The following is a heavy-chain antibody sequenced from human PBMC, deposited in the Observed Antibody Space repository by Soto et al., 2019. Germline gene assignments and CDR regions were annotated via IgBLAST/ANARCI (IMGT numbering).Heavy chain of an antibody. J-gene: IGHJ5*01. V-gene: IGHV4-30-4*01. D-gene: IGHD7-27*01. CDR2: IYKSATT. CDR3: ARGRYCLTGRCFPNWFDS. Sequence: PXETLSLPCSVSGDSISNLYYFWAWIRQPPGQALEYIGYIYKSATTYYNPSFESRVAISVDTSKSQFSLNVTSVTAADTAVYFCARGRYCLTGRCFPNWFDSWGQGALVTVSS. CDR1: GDSISNLYYF.